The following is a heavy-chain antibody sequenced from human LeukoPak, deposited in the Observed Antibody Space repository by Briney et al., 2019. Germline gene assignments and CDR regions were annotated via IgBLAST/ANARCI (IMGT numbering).Heavy chain of an antibody. V-gene: IGHV4-34*01. Sequence: SETLSLTCAVYGGSFSGYYWSWIRQPPGKGLEWIGEINHSGSTNYNPSLKSRVTISVDTSKNQFSLKLSSVTAADTAVYYCARYNYYDSSGYYSSFDYWGQGTLVTVSS. CDR3: ARYNYYDSSGYYSSFDY. CDR2: INHSGST. J-gene: IGHJ4*02. D-gene: IGHD3-22*01. CDR1: GGSFSGYY.